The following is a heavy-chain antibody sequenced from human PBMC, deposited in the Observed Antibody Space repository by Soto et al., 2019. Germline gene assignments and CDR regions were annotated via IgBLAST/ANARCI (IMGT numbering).Heavy chain of an antibody. CDR3: ARHTLDGTRYYGMDV. CDR2: IYPGDSDT. Sequence: GESLKISFTGSGYIFTGYWIGGVRQMAGKGLEWMGIIYPGDSDTRYSPSFQGQVTISADKSISTAYLQWSSLKASDTAVYYCARHTLDGTRYYGMDVWGQGTTVTVSS. CDR1: GYIFTGYW. V-gene: IGHV5-51*01. J-gene: IGHJ6*02. D-gene: IGHD2-8*01.